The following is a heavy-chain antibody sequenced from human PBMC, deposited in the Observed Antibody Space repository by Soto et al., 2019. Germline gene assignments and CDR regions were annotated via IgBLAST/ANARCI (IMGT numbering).Heavy chain of an antibody. V-gene: IGHV4-39*01. CDR3: ARHKYSAVSNWFDP. J-gene: IGHJ5*02. CDR2: IYYSGST. Sequence: QLQLQESGPGLVKPSETLSLTCTVSGGSISSSSYYWGWIRQPPGKGLEWIGSIYYSGSTYYNPSLKSRVTISVDTSKNQFSLKLSSVTAADTAVYYCARHKYSAVSNWFDPWGQGTLVTVSS. D-gene: IGHD6-6*01. CDR1: GGSISSSSYY.